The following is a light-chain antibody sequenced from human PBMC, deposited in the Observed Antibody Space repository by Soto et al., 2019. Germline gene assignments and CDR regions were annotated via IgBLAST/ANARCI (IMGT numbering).Light chain of an antibody. CDR2: AAS. CDR1: QSISNY. V-gene: IGKV1-39*01. Sequence: DIQMTQSPSSLSASVGDRVTITCRASQSISNYLNWYQQKPGKAPKLLIYAASSLQGDVPSRFSGSGSETDFTLTISSLQPDDFATYYCQQSYSTPLTFGPGTKVDIK. CDR3: QQSYSTPLT. J-gene: IGKJ3*01.